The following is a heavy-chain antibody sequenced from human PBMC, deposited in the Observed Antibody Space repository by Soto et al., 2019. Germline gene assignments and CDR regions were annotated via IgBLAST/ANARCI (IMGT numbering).Heavy chain of an antibody. Sequence: QVQLQQWGAGLLKPSETLSLTCAVYGGSFSGYYWSWIRQPPGKGLEWIGEINHSGSTNYNPSLKSRVTISVDTSKNRFSLKLSSVTAADTAVYYCARHRTYYDFWSGPRGWFDPWGQGTLVTVSS. CDR3: ARHRTYYDFWSGPRGWFDP. J-gene: IGHJ5*02. D-gene: IGHD3-3*01. CDR2: INHSGST. CDR1: GGSFSGYY. V-gene: IGHV4-34*01.